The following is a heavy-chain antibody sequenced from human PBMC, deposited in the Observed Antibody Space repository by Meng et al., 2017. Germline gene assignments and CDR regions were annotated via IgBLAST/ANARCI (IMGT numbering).Heavy chain of an antibody. J-gene: IGHJ4*02. CDR3: ARPCHYYDSSGYYYGY. CDR1: GFTFSSYS. V-gene: IGHV3-7*01. CDR2: IKQDGSEK. Sequence: GGSLRLSCAASGFTFSSYSMNWVRQAPGKGLEWVANIKQDGSEKYYVDSVKGRFTISRDNAKNSLYLQMNSLRAEDTAVYYCARPCHYYDSSGYYYGYWGQGTLVTVSS. D-gene: IGHD3-22*01.